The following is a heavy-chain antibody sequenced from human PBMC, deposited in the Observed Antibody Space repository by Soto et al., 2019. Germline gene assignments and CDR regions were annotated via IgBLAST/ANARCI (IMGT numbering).Heavy chain of an antibody. J-gene: IGHJ4*02. Sequence: LSLTCAVSGGSIDSSNWWTWVRQTPGQGLEWIGEIYPSGTTNYNPSLKTRVTISLDKSTNQFSLRLTSVTAADTAVYYCASRDPGTSVDYWGQGTLVTVSS. CDR1: GGSIDSSNW. CDR3: ASRDPGTSVDY. CDR2: IYPSGTT. V-gene: IGHV4-4*02. D-gene: IGHD1-7*01.